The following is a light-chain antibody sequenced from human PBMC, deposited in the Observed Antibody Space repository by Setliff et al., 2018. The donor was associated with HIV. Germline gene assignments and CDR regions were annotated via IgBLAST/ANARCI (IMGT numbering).Light chain of an antibody. CDR3: CSNTGSNTYV. J-gene: IGLJ1*01. V-gene: IGLV2-23*01. CDR2: EGS. CDR1: SSDVGSYNL. Sequence: ALTQPASVSGSPGQSITISCTGTSSDVGSYNLVSWYQQHPGKAPKLMIYEGSKRPSGVSNRFSGSKSGNTASLTISGLQAEDEADYYCCSNTGSNTYVFGTGTKV.